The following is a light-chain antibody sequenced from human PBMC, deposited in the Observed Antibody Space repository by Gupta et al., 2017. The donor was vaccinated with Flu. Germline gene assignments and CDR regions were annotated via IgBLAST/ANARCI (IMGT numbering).Light chain of an antibody. J-gene: IGKJ1*01. CDR1: QSISSW. CDR2: KAS. CDR3: QQYDTYSKKT. Sequence: DIQMTQSPSTLSASVGDRVTITCRASQSISSWLGWYQQKPGKAPKLLIYKASILQSGVPSRLSGSGSGTEFTLTISRLQPDDFATYYCQQYDTYSKKTFGQGTKVEIK. V-gene: IGKV1-5*03.